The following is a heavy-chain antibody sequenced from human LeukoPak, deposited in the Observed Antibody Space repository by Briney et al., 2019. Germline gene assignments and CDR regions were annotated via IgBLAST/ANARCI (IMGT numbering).Heavy chain of an antibody. CDR1: GYTFTGYY. D-gene: IGHD3-22*01. Sequence: ASVKVSCKASGYTFTGYYMHWLRQAPGQGLEWMGWINPNSGGTNYAQKFQGRVTMTRDTSISTAYMELSRLRSDDTAVYYCASVSSGYSYYLDYWGQGTLVTASS. CDR3: ASVSSGYSYYLDY. CDR2: INPNSGGT. V-gene: IGHV1-2*02. J-gene: IGHJ4*02.